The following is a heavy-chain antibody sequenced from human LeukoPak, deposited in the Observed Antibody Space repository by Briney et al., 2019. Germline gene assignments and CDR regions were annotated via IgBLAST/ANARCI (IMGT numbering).Heavy chain of an antibody. J-gene: IGHJ3*02. V-gene: IGHV3-9*01. Sequence: GRALRLSCAASGFTFDDYAIHWVRQAPGKGLEWGSGISWNSGSIGYAVSVKGRFTIYRENDKNSLYLQMNSLRAEDPAVYYCARDLGHGMATTDAFDIWGQGTMVTVSS. CDR3: ARDLGHGMATTDAFDI. CDR1: GFTFDDYA. CDR2: ISWNSGSI. D-gene: IGHD5-24*01.